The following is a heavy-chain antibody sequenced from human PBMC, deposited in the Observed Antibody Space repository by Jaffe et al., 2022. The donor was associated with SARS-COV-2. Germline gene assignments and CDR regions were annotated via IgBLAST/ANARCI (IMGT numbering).Heavy chain of an antibody. CDR2: IYWNDDK. CDR3: AHHAMRPYPGGADDSKFDY. V-gene: IGHV2-5*01. CDR1: GFSLSTSGVG. Sequence: QITLKESGPTLVKPTQTLTLTCTFSGFSLSTSGVGVGWIRQPPGKALEWLALIYWNDDKRYSPSLKSRLTITKDTSKNQVVLTMTNMDPVDTATYYCAHHAMRPYPGGADDSKFDYWGQGTLVTVSS. J-gene: IGHJ4*02. D-gene: IGHD2-2*01.